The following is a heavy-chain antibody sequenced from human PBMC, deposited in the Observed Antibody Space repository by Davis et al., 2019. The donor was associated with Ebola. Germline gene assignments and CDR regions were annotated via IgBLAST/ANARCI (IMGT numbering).Heavy chain of an antibody. CDR3: ASSYNWNDRLYGMDV. Sequence: PGGSLRLSCAASGFAVSTNHMSWVRQAPGKGLEWISYISGSSTTIYYADSVKGRFTISRDNAKNSLYLQMNSLRDEDTAVYYCASSYNWNDRLYGMDVWGQGTTVTVSS. D-gene: IGHD1-20*01. V-gene: IGHV3-48*02. CDR1: GFAVSTNH. CDR2: ISGSSTTI. J-gene: IGHJ6*02.